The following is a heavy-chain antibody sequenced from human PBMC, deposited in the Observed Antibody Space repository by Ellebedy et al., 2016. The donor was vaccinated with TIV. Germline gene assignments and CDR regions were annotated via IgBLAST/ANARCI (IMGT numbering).Heavy chain of an antibody. CDR2: ISYDGSNK. CDR3: ARASRRPRIAAPVQLPFDL. V-gene: IGHV3-30*19. Sequence: GESLKISXAASGFTFSSHGMHWVRQAPGKGLEWVAVISYDGSNKYYADSVKGRFTISRDNSKNTLYLQMNSLRAEDTAVYYCARASRRPRIAAPVQLPFDLWGRGTLVTVSS. CDR1: GFTFSSHG. J-gene: IGHJ2*01. D-gene: IGHD6-25*01.